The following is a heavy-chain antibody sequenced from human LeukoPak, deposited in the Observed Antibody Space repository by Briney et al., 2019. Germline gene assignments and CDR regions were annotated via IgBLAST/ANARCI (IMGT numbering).Heavy chain of an antibody. V-gene: IGHV4-34*01. CDR2: INHSGST. J-gene: IGHJ4*02. CDR1: GGSFSDYY. D-gene: IGHD3-16*01. Sequence: SETLSLTCAVYGGSFSDYYWSWIRQPPGKGLEWIGEINHSGSTNYNPSLKSRVTISVDTSKNQFSLKLSSVTAADTAVYYCARDVPYRRGTAENQYYFDYWGQGTLVTVSS. CDR3: ARDVPYRRGTAENQYYFDY.